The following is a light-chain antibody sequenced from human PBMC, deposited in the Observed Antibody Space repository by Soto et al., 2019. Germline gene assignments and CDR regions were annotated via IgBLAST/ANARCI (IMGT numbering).Light chain of an antibody. CDR1: HGISNY. CDR3: QKYNCAPRT. Sequence: DIQMTQSPSSLSASVGDRVTITCRASHGISNYLAWYQQKPGKVPKLLIYAASTLLSGVTTRFSGGGSGTDFTITISTLQPEDVATYYWQKYNCAPRTFGQRTKVESK. CDR2: AAS. J-gene: IGKJ1*01. V-gene: IGKV1-27*01.